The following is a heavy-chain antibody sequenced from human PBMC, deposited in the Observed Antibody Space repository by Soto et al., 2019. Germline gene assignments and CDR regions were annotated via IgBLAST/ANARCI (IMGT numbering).Heavy chain of an antibody. CDR3: VKGYWKGDV. CDR1: GFTFSTYA. D-gene: IGHD1-1*01. V-gene: IGHV3-23*01. CDR2: ISGRGGSI. J-gene: IGHJ6*02. Sequence: EVQLLESGGGLVQPGGSLRLSCAASGFTFSTYAMNWVRQAPGNGLEWVSAISGRGGSIYYADSVKGRFTISRDNSKNTLYLQMNRLRDEDTGVYHCVKGYWKGDVWGQGTTVTVSS.